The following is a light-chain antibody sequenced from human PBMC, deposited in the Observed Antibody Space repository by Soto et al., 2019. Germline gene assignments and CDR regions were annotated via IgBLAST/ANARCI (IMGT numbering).Light chain of an antibody. CDR1: SSNIGNNY. Sequence: QSVLTQPPSASGTPGQRVTISCSGSSSNIGNNYVYWYQHLPGTAPKLLIYRNDQRPSGVPDRFSGSKSGTTASLAISGLRSDDEADYFCAEWDGRLRAWVCGGGTQLTVL. CDR3: AEWDGRLRAWV. CDR2: RND. J-gene: IGLJ3*02. V-gene: IGLV1-47*01.